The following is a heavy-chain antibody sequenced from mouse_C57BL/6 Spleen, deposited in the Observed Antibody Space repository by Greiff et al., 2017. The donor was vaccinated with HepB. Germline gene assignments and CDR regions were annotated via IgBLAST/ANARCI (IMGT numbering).Heavy chain of an antibody. J-gene: IGHJ4*01. Sequence: EVQLQQSGPELVKPGASVKISCKASGYTFTDYYMNWVKQSHGKSLEWIGDINPNNGGTSYNQKFKGKATLTVDKSSSTAYMELRSLTSEDSAVYDWGGGGGRRGSYAMDYWGQGTSVTVSS. CDR1: GYTFTDYY. CDR2: INPNNGGT. V-gene: IGHV1-26*01. CDR3: GGGGGRRGSYAMDY.